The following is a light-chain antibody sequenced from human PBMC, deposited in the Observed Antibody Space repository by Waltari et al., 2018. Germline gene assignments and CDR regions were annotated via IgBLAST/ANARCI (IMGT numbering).Light chain of an antibody. CDR2: KSN. CDR3: LMYMGSGIWV. J-gene: IGLJ3*02. V-gene: IGLV8-61*01. Sequence: QTVVTQEPSLSVSPGGTVTLTSALSAGSVSSTSSVSWYQQTPGQAPRTLIYKSNTRSSGVPDRVSGSTLGNKAALTITGAQADDESDYYCLMYMGSGIWVFGGGTKLTVI. CDR1: AGSVSSTSS.